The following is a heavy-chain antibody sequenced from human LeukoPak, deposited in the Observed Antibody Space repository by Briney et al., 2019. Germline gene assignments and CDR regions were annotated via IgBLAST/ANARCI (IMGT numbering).Heavy chain of an antibody. V-gene: IGHV1-18*01. CDR2: ISAYNGNT. J-gene: IGHJ6*02. Sequence: ASVNVSCTASGYTFTSYGISWVRQAPGQGLEWMGWISAYNGNTNYAQKLQGRVTMTTDTSTSTAYMELRSLRSDDTAVYYCASGGIAAAERYYYYGMDVWGQGTTVTVSS. CDR1: GYTFTSYG. CDR3: ASGGIAAAERYYYYGMDV. D-gene: IGHD6-13*01.